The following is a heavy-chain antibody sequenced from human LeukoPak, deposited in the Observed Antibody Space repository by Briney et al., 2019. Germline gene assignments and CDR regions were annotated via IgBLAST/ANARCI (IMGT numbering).Heavy chain of an antibody. CDR3: ARDRFGGWYALSDY. V-gene: IGHV4-39*07. CDR1: GGSISSSSYY. D-gene: IGHD6-19*01. J-gene: IGHJ4*02. CDR2: IYHSGST. Sequence: PSETLSLTCTVSGGSISSSSYYWGWIRQPPGKGLEWIGSIYHSGSTYYNPSLKSRVTISVDTSKNQFSLKLSSVTAADTAVYYCARDRFGGWYALSDYWGQGTLVTVSS.